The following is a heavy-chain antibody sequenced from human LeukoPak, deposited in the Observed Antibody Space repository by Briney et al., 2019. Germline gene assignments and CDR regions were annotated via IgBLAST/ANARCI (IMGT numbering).Heavy chain of an antibody. CDR1: GGSFSGYY. Sequence: PSEILSLTCAVYGGSFSGYYWSWIRQPPGKGLEWIGEINHSGSTNYNPSLKSRVTISVDTSKNQFSLKLSSVTAADTAVYYCARGPRYYDILTGYYSHNYAFDIWGQGTMVTVSS. CDR2: INHSGST. J-gene: IGHJ3*02. V-gene: IGHV4-34*01. CDR3: ARGPRYYDILTGYYSHNYAFDI. D-gene: IGHD3-9*01.